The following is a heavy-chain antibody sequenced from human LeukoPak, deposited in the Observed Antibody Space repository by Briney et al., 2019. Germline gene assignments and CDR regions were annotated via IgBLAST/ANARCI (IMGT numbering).Heavy chain of an antibody. CDR1: GGSFSGYY. J-gene: IGHJ6*03. Sequence: ETLSLTCAVYGGSFSGYYWSWIRQPPGKGLEWVSSISSSSSYIYYADSVKGRFTISRDNSKNTLYLQMNSLRAEDTAVYYCAKEGYSSSWYHYYYYYMDVWGKGTTVTISS. D-gene: IGHD6-13*01. CDR3: AKEGYSSSWYHYYYYYMDV. V-gene: IGHV3-21*01. CDR2: ISSSSSYI.